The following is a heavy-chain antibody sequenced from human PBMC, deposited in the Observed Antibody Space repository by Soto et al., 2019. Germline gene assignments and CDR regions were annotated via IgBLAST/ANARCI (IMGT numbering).Heavy chain of an antibody. CDR2: VSSDGSHH. D-gene: IGHD3-16*01. Sequence: ARGSRCLAGAASGFTPRNYAIHWVGQAPGKGQEWLAIVSSDGSHHYYADSVKGRLAIATDQSNNSLFLQTNSLRAEDTAVHYCGRERVTLSTFSGIYHYWGHGALVNVAS. J-gene: IGHJ4*01. V-gene: IGHV3-30*09. CDR1: GFTPRNYA. CDR3: GRERVTLSTFSGIYHY.